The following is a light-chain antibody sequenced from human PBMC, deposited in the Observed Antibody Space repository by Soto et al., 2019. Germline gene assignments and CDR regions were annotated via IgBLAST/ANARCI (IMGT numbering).Light chain of an antibody. CDR1: SSDVGGYNY. Sequence: QSALTQPASVSGSPGPSITISCTGTSSDVGGYNYVSWYQQHPGKAPKLMIYEVSNRPSGVSNRFSGSKSGNTASLTISVLQAEDEADYYCSSYTSSSTLVFGGGTKLTVL. CDR3: SSYTSSSTLV. J-gene: IGLJ2*01. V-gene: IGLV2-14*01. CDR2: EVS.